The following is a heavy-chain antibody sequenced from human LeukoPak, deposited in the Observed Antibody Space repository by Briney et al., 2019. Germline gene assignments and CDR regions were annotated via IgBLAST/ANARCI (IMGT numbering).Heavy chain of an antibody. J-gene: IGHJ4*02. CDR3: TRDAPGYSSEFDF. D-gene: IGHD6-19*01. CDR1: GYTFTGFF. Sequence: ASVKVSCKTSGYTFTGFFMHWVRQAPGQGLEWMGWINPNTGDTNYAQKFQGRVTLTRDTSMRAAYMELSSLTSDDTALYYCTRDAPGYSSEFDFWGQGTLVTVSS. CDR2: INPNTGDT. V-gene: IGHV1-2*02.